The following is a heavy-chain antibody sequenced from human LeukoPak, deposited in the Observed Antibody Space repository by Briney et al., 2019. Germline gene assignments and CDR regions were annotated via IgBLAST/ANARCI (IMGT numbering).Heavy chain of an antibody. CDR2: IDPSDSYT. Sequence: GGSLQISCQGSGYHFTSYWISWVRQLPGKGREGMGRIDPSDSYTNYSPSFQGHVTISADKSISTAYLQRSSLKASDTAMYYCARQPPAVAGSSWWFDPWGQGTLVTVSS. D-gene: IGHD6-19*01. J-gene: IGHJ5*02. V-gene: IGHV5-10-1*01. CDR3: ARQPPAVAGSSWWFDP. CDR1: GYHFTSYW.